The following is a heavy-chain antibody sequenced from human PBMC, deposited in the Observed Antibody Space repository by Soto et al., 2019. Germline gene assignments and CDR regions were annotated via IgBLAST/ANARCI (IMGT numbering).Heavy chain of an antibody. Sequence: QVQLVESGGGVVQPGRSLRLSCGASGFTFETYAIHWVRQAPGKGLEWVALISFDGNNKYYADTVKGRFTVSRDNSKNTLYLQMNSLRVEDTAVYYCAREDGRRVGYYSGMDFWGQGTTVTVSS. CDR1: GFTFETYA. J-gene: IGHJ6*02. CDR2: ISFDGNNK. V-gene: IGHV3-30-3*01. CDR3: AREDGRRVGYYSGMDF.